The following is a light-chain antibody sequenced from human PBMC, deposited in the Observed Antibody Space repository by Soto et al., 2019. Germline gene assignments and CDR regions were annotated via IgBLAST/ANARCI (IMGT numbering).Light chain of an antibody. CDR3: AVWDDSLNGVV. CDR2: YDD. CDR1: SSNVGNNA. J-gene: IGLJ2*01. V-gene: IGLV1-36*01. Sequence: QSVLTQPPSVSEAPRQRVTISCSGNSSNVGNNAVNWYQQLPGKAPKLLIYYDDLLPSGVSDRFSGSKSGTSASLAISGLQSEDEADYYCAVWDDSLNGVVFGGGTKVTVL.